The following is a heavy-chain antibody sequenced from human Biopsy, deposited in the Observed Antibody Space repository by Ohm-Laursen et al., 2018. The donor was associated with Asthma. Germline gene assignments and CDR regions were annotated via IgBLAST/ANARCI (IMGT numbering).Heavy chain of an antibody. CDR1: GGSVSSGSYY. V-gene: IGHV4-61*01. J-gene: IGHJ2*01. Sequence: TLSPTCTVSGGSVSSGSYYWSWIRRPPGKGLAWVSYISYSGSTDYNPSLKSRLTISMDTSKNQFSLKLSSVTAADTAVYYCARVPTTLRYFDLWGRGTLVTVSS. D-gene: IGHD2-15*01. CDR2: ISYSGST. CDR3: ARVPTTLRYFDL.